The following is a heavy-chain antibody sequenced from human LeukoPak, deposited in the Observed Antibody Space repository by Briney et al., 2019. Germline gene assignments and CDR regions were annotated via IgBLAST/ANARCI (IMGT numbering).Heavy chain of an antibody. CDR2: IYYSGST. D-gene: IGHD3-22*01. J-gene: IGHJ4*02. CDR1: GGSISSSSYY. CDR3: ARRSGAMMVDYFDY. V-gene: IGHV4-39*01. Sequence: KASETLSLTCTVSGGSISSSSYYWGWIRQPPGKGLEWIESIYYSGSTYYNPSLKSRVTISVDTSKNQFSLKLTSVTAADTAVYYCARRSGAMMVDYFDYWGQGTLVTVSS.